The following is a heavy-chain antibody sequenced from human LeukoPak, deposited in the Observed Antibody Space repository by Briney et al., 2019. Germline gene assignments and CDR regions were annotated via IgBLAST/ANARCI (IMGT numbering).Heavy chain of an antibody. CDR2: IYTSGST. CDR1: GGSLSSYF. Sequence: SETLSLTCTVSGGSLSSYFWSWLRQPAGKGLEWIGRIYTSGSTNYNPSLKSRVTMSVDTSKNQFSLKLSSVTAADTAVYYCVRLTYYYDTSGHYAAFDIWGQGTMVTVSS. V-gene: IGHV4-4*07. D-gene: IGHD3-22*01. CDR3: VRLTYYYDTSGHYAAFDI. J-gene: IGHJ3*02.